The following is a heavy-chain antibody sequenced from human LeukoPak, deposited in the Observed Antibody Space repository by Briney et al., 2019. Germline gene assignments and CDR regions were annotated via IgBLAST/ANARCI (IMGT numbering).Heavy chain of an antibody. CDR2: INHSGST. D-gene: IGHD3-9*01. CDR1: GGSFSGYY. V-gene: IGHV4-34*01. J-gene: IGHJ4*02. CDR3: ARGGRNYDILTGYYKY. Sequence: SETLSLTCAVYGGSFSGYYWSWIRQPPGRGLEWIGEINHSGSTNYNPSLKSRVTISVDTSKNQFSLKLSSVTAADTAVYYCARGGRNYDILTGYYKYWGQGTLVTVSS.